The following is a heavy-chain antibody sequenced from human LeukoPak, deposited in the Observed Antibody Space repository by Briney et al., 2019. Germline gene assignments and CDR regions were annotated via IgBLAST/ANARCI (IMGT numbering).Heavy chain of an antibody. CDR2: IYYSGST. CDR1: GGSISSYY. Sequence: SGTLSLTCIVSGGSISSYYWSWIRQPPGKGLEWIGNIYYSGSTYYNPSLKSRVTISVDTSKNQFSLKLSSVTAADTAVYYCAREDDSAWFDPWGQGTLVTVSS. CDR3: AREDDSAWFDP. V-gene: IGHV4-59*12. D-gene: IGHD3-10*01. J-gene: IGHJ5*02.